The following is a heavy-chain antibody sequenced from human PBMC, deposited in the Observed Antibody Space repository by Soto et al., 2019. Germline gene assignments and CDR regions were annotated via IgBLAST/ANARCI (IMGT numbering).Heavy chain of an antibody. V-gene: IGHV3-74*01. J-gene: IGHJ4*02. CDR1: GFTFSSSW. CDR3: ARDLGQPLDY. Sequence: EVQLVESGGGLVQPGGSLRLSCAASGFTFSSSWMHWVRQAPGKGLVWVSSDGTSTSYADSVKGRSTISRDNAKNTLYLQMNSLRAEDTAVYYCARDLGQPLDYWGQGTLVTVSS. CDR2: SDGTST.